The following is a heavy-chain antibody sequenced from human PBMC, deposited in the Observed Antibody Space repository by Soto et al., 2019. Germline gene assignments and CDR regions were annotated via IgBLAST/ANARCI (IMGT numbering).Heavy chain of an antibody. D-gene: IGHD2-8*01. CDR3: ASLDIVLMELDY. CDR1: GGSISSGDYY. V-gene: IGHV4-30-4*01. Sequence: QVQLQESGPGLVKPSQTLSITCTVSGGSISSGDYYWSWIRQPPGKGLEWIGYIYYSGSTYYNPSLECRVTISVDTSKNQFSLKLSSVTAADTAVYDCASLDIVLMELDYWGQGTLGTVSS. J-gene: IGHJ4*02. CDR2: IYYSGST.